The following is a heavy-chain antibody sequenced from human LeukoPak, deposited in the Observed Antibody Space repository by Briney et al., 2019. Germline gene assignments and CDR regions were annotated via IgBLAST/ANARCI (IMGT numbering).Heavy chain of an antibody. V-gene: IGHV4-39*07. J-gene: IGHJ5*02. CDR1: GGSISSGSYY. CDR2: IYYSGST. CDR3: ARGLSLTGYYYPNNWFDP. Sequence: PSETLSLTCTVSGGSISSGSYYWGWIRQPPGKGLEWIGSIYYSGSTYYNPSLKSRVTISVDTSKNQFSLKLSSVTAADTAVYYCARGLSLTGYYYPNNWFDPWGQGTLVTVSS. D-gene: IGHD3-9*01.